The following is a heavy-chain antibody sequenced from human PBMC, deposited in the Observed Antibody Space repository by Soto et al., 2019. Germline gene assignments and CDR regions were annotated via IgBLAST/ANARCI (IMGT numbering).Heavy chain of an antibody. CDR1: GGSVRTTPYY. CDR2: MYYSGRT. V-gene: IGHV4-39*01. Sequence: PSETLSLTCAVSGGSVRTTPYYWGWIRQPPGKGLEWIATMYYSGRTHYNPSLTGRVNISADLSKNQFSLKLTSVTAADTAVYYCARVPDRWGQGTLVTVSS. J-gene: IGHJ5*02. D-gene: IGHD2-2*01. CDR3: ARVPDR.